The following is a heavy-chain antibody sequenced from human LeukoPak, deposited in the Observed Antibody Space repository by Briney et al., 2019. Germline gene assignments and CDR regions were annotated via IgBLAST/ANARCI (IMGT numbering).Heavy chain of an antibody. Sequence: ASVKVSCKASGYTFTSYGISWVRQAPGQGLEWMGWIGAYNGNTNYAQKLQGRVTMTTDTSTSTAYMELRSLRSDDTAVYYCARDVLEWLLTLQYYYYGMDVWGQGTTVTVSS. CDR2: IGAYNGNT. J-gene: IGHJ6*02. CDR1: GYTFTSYG. CDR3: ARDVLEWLLTLQYYYYGMDV. V-gene: IGHV1-18*01. D-gene: IGHD3-3*01.